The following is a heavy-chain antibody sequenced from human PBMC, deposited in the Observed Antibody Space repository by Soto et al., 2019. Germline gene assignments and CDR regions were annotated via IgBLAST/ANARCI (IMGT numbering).Heavy chain of an antibody. D-gene: IGHD2-15*01. V-gene: IGHV3-21*01. J-gene: IGHJ4*02. CDR2: ISSSSSYI. Sequence: EVQLVESGGGLVKPGGSLRLSCAASGFTFSSYSMNWVRQAPGKGLEWVSSISSSSSYIYYSDSVKGRFTISRDNAKNALDLQMSSLRAEDTAVYYCARDRVVVVVAARFNYWGQGTLVTVSS. CDR3: ARDRVVVVVAARFNY. CDR1: GFTFSSYS.